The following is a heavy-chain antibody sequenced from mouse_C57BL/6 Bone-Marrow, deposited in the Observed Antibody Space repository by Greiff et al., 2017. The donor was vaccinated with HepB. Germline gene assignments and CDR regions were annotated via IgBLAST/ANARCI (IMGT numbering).Heavy chain of an antibody. CDR1: GFSLTSYG. D-gene: IGHD1-1*01. J-gene: IGHJ4*01. Sequence: VKLVESGPGLVAPSQSLSITCTVSGFSLTSYGVHWVRQPPGKGLEWLVVIWSDGSTTYNSALKSRLSISKDNSKSQVFLKMNSLQTDDTAMYYCARHVDYYGFHAMDYWGQGTSVTVSS. CDR2: IWSDGST. CDR3: ARHVDYYGFHAMDY. V-gene: IGHV2-6-1*01.